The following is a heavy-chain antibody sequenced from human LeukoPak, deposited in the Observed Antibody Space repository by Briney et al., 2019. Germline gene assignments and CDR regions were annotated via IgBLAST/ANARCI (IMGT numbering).Heavy chain of an antibody. CDR1: GGSISSSSYY. D-gene: IGHD2-21*01. Sequence: PSETLSLTCTVSGGSISSSSYYWGWIRQPPGKGLEWIGSIYYSGSTYYNPSLKSRVTISADTSKNQFSLKLSSVTAADTAVYYCARSNLFDYWGQGTLVTVSS. V-gene: IGHV4-39*01. J-gene: IGHJ4*02. CDR2: IYYSGST. CDR3: ARSNLFDY.